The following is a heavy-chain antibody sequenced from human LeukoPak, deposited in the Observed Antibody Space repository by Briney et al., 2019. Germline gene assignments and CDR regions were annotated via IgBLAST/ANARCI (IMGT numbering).Heavy chain of an antibody. CDR1: GYTFTGYY. D-gene: IGHD3-10*01. CDR2: INPSGGST. J-gene: IGHJ6*03. V-gene: IGHV1-46*01. Sequence: ASAKVSCKASGYTFTGYYMHWVRQAPGQGLEWMGIINPSGGSTSYAQKFQGRVTMTRDMSTSTVYMELSSLRSEDTAIYYCARGLGYYYMDVWGKGTTVIVSS. CDR3: ARGLGYYYMDV.